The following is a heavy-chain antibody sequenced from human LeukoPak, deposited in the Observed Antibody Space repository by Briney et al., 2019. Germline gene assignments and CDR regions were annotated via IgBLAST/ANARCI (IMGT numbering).Heavy chain of an antibody. Sequence: GESLKISCKGSGYRFINYWIGWVRQMPGKGLEWMGIIYPGDSDTRYSPSFQGQVTISVDKSISTAYLQWSSLKASDTAMYYCARHLDDSSGYYYRTMYYFDYWGQGTLVTVSS. D-gene: IGHD3-22*01. CDR1: GYRFINYW. CDR2: IYPGDSDT. V-gene: IGHV5-51*01. CDR3: ARHLDDSSGYYYRTMYYFDY. J-gene: IGHJ4*02.